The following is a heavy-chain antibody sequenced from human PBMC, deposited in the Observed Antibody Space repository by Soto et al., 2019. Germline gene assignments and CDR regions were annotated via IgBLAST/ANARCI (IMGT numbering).Heavy chain of an antibody. V-gene: IGHV3-30*18. Sequence: GGSLRLSCAASGFTFSSYGMHWVRQAPGKGLEWVAVISYDGSNKYYADSVKGRFTISRDNSKNTLYLQMNSLRAEDTAVYYCAKDRGRRLWYSSSPGVDYWGQGTLVTVSS. D-gene: IGHD6-13*01. CDR2: ISYDGSNK. CDR1: GFTFSSYG. CDR3: AKDRGRRLWYSSSPGVDY. J-gene: IGHJ4*02.